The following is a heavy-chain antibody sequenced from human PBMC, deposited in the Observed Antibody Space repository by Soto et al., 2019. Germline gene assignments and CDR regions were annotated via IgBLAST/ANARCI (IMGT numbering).Heavy chain of an antibody. V-gene: IGHV2-5*02. CDR1: GFSLSTSGVG. CDR2: IYWDDDK. Sequence: QITLKESGPTLVKPTQTLTLTCTFSGFSLSTSGVGVGWIRQPPGKALEWLALIYWDDDKRYSPSLKSRLTITKDTSKNQVVLTMTNMDPVDTATYYCAHIDGAMIVVDYFDIWGQGTMVTVSS. CDR3: AHIDGAMIVVDYFDI. D-gene: IGHD3-22*01. J-gene: IGHJ3*02.